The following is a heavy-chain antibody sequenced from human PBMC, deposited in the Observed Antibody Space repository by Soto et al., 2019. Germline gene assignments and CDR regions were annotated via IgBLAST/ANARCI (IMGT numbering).Heavy chain of an antibody. Sequence: QVQLVQSGAEVKKPGASVKVSCETSGYTFTTYYMHWVRRAPGQGLEWMGMINPSGGSTSYAQKFQGRVTMTRYTSTRTIYMDLSSLRRDATAIYYCAMRAYNYANMDVWGQGTTVTVS. V-gene: IGHV1-46*01. CDR3: AMRAYNYANMDV. CDR2: INPSGGST. J-gene: IGHJ6*02. D-gene: IGHD5-18*01. CDR1: GYTFTTYY.